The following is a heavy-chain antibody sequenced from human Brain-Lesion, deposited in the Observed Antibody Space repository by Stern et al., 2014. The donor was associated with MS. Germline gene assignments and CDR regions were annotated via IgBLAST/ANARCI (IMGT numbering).Heavy chain of an antibody. D-gene: IGHD6-6*01. CDR1: GYRFTSNW. V-gene: IGHV5-51*01. J-gene: IGHJ4*02. Sequence: EVQLVESGAEVKKPGESLKISCKGSGYRFTSNWIGWVRPMPGKGLEWKGIIWPGDSDTRYSPSFQGQVTISADKSISTAYLQWSSLQASDTAMYYCARRGDSSSSGFDYWGQGTLVIVSS. CDR3: ARRGDSSSSGFDY. CDR2: IWPGDSDT.